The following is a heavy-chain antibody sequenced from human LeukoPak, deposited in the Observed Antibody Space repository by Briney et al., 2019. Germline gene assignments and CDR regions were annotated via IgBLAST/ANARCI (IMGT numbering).Heavy chain of an antibody. CDR2: ISHSAST. Sequence: PSETLSLTCAVSGGSISSSNWWNWFRQPPGKGLEWIGEISHSASTNYNPSLKSRVTISVDKSKNQFSLRLSSVTAADTAVYYCARAHVWDWGPSYGMDVWGQGTTVTVSS. V-gene: IGHV4-4*02. J-gene: IGHJ6*02. D-gene: IGHD3/OR15-3a*01. CDR3: ARAHVWDWGPSYGMDV. CDR1: GGSISSSNW.